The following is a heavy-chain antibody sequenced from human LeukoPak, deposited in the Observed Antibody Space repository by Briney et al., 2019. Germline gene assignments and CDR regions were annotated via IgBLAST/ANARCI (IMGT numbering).Heavy chain of an antibody. CDR2: INHSGST. V-gene: IGHV4-34*01. D-gene: IGHD6-6*01. Sequence: SETLSLTCAVYGGSLSGYYWSWIRQPPGKGLEWIGEINHSGSTNYNPSLKSRVTISVDTSKNQFSLKLSSVTAADTAVYYCARGKGSSSSDKFGLRFDYWGQGTLVTVSS. J-gene: IGHJ4*02. CDR1: GGSLSGYY. CDR3: ARGKGSSSSDKFGLRFDY.